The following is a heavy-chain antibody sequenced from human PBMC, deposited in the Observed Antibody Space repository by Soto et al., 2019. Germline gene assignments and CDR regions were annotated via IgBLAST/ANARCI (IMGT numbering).Heavy chain of an antibody. CDR2: IYTSGST. CDR3: AGEMYYDSSGYYYVGY. CDR1: GGSISSYY. J-gene: IGHJ4*02. Sequence: PSETLSLTCTVSGGSISSYYWSWIRQPAGKGLEWIGRIYTSGSTNYNPSLKSRVTMSVDTSKNQFSLKLSSVTAADTAVYYCAGEMYYDSSGYYYVGYWGQGTLVTVSS. V-gene: IGHV4-4*07. D-gene: IGHD3-22*01.